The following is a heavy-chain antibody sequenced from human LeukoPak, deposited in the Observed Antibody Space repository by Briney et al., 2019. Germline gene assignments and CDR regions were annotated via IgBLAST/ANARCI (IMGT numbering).Heavy chain of an antibody. CDR3: ASGYYYDSSGYLLFDY. V-gene: IGHV4-34*01. CDR1: GGSFGGYY. D-gene: IGHD3-22*01. CDR2: INHSGST. J-gene: IGHJ4*02. Sequence: SETLSLTCAVYGGSFGGYYWSWIRQPPGKGLEWIGEINHSGSTNYNPSLKSRVTISVDTSKNQFSLKLSSVTAADTAVYYCASGYYYDSSGYLLFDYWGQGTLVTVSS.